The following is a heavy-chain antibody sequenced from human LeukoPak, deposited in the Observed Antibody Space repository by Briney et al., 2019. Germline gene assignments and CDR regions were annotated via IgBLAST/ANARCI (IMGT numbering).Heavy chain of an antibody. D-gene: IGHD6-19*01. J-gene: IGHJ3*02. CDR2: IKSKTDGGTT. Sequence: GGSLRLSCAASGFTFINAWMAWVRQAPGKGLEWVGRIKSKTDGGTTDYAAPVKGRFTISRDDSKNTLYLQMNSLKTEDTAVYYCTTDPGGIAVAGSDAFDIWGQGTMVTVSS. CDR3: TTDPGGIAVAGSDAFDI. CDR1: GFTFINAW. V-gene: IGHV3-15*01.